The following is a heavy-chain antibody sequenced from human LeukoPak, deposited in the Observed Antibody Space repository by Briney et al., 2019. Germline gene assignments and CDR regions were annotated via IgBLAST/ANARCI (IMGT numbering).Heavy chain of an antibody. CDR3: ARDNLGYCSSTSCYTNWFDP. CDR2: IHYRGNT. CDR1: GDSMSSADHY. Sequence: SETLSLTCTVSGDSMSSADHYWSWIRQHSGNGLEWIGNIHYRGNTYSNPSLKSRVSISVDKSKNQFSLKLSSVTAADTAVYYCARDNLGYCSSTSCYTNWFDPWGQGTLVTVSS. J-gene: IGHJ5*02. V-gene: IGHV4-31*03. D-gene: IGHD2-2*02.